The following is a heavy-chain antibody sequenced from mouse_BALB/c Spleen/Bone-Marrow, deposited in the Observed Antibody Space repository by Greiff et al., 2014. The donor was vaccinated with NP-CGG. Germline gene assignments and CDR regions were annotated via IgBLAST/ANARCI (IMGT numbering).Heavy chain of an antibody. Sequence: QVQLQQPGPELVKPGASVKMSCKASGYTFTDYIISWVKQRVGQGLEWIGEIYPGTGSTYYNEKFKGKATLTVDKSSNIAYMQLSSLTSEDSAVYFCARRKNVWFAYWGQGTLVTVSA. CDR1: GYTFTDYI. CDR3: ARRKNVWFAY. V-gene: IGHV1-77*01. CDR2: IYPGTGST. J-gene: IGHJ3*01.